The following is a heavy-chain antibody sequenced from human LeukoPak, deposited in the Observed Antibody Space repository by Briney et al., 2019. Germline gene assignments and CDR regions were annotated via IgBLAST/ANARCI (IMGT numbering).Heavy chain of an antibody. CDR2: IYYSGST. CDR3: ARGSRGYSYG. CDR1: GASVSSGSHY. D-gene: IGHD5-18*01. V-gene: IGHV4-61*01. Sequence: PSETLSLTCTVSGASVSSGSHYWSWIRQPPGKGLEWIGYIYYSGSTNYNPSLKSRVTISVDTSKNQFSLKLSSATAADTAVYYCARGSRGYSYGWGQGTLVTVSS. J-gene: IGHJ4*02.